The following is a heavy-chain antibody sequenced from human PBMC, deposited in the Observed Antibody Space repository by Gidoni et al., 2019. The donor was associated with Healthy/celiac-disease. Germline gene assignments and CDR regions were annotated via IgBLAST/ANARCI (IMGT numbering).Heavy chain of an antibody. CDR1: GVTFSSDS. J-gene: IGHJ4*02. D-gene: IGHD2-2*02. Sequence: EVQLVESGGGLVQPGGSLRLSCAPSGVTFSSDSMNWVRQAPGKGLEWVSYISSSSSTIYYADSVKGRFTISRDNAKNSLYLQMNSLRDEDTAVYYCARDCSSTSCYSFDYWGQGTLVTVSS. CDR3: ARDCSSTSCYSFDY. CDR2: ISSSSSTI. V-gene: IGHV3-48*02.